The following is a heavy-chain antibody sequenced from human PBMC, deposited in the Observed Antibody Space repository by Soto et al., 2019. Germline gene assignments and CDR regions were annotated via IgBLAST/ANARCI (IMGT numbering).Heavy chain of an antibody. CDR2: LSGSGDST. V-gene: IGHV3-23*01. CDR1: EFTFSSYT. D-gene: IGHD6-19*01. J-gene: IGHJ4*02. Sequence: GGSLRLASVASEFTFSSYTMSWVRQAPGKGLEWVSGLSGSGDSTYYADSVKGRFTISRDNSKNTLYLQMNSLRAEDTAIYYCAKDKYSSGWYFDYWGQGTLVTVSS. CDR3: AKDKYSSGWYFDY.